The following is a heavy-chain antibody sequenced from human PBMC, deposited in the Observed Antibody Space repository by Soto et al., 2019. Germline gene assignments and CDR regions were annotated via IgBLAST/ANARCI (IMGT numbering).Heavy chain of an antibody. J-gene: IGHJ6*02. CDR2: IIPIFGTA. CDR3: AREPDFWSGYSVGGMDV. V-gene: IGHV1-69*01. CDR1: GGTFSSYA. D-gene: IGHD3-3*01. Sequence: QVQLVQSGAEVKKPGSSVKVSCKASGGTFSSYAISWVRQAPGQGLEWMGGIIPIFGTANYAQKFQGRVTITADESTSTAYMELSSLRSVDTAVYYCAREPDFWSGYSVGGMDVWGQGTTVTVSS.